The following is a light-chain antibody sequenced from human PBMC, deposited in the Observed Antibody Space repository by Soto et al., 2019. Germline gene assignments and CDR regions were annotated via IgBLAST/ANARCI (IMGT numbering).Light chain of an antibody. V-gene: IGLV2-8*01. CDR1: TSDIGAYNY. CDR2: EVT. Sequence: QSALTQPPSASGSPGQSVTISCTGTTSDIGAYNYVSWYQQRPGKAPKLIISEVTRRPSGVPDRIFGSKSYTTASLTVSGLQAEDEADYYCSSFAGTNSFVFGTGTKLTVL. J-gene: IGLJ1*01. CDR3: SSFAGTNSFV.